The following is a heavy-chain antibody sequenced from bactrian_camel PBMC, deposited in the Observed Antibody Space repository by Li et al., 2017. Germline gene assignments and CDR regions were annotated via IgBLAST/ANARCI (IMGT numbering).Heavy chain of an antibody. D-gene: IGHD3*01. Sequence: VQLVESGGGSVQAGGSLTLSCTYSLFRNAYSCMGWFRQAPGKNRVGIGAIRLGSNTAYVADSVKGRFTISRDFAKNTMYLQMTSLKPEDTAMYYCVAKFRSCLARPDRLPGFDYLGQGTQVTVS. CDR2: IRLGSNTA. CDR1: LFRNAYSC. CDR3: VAKFRSCLARPDRLPGFDY. J-gene: IGHJ4*01. V-gene: IGHV3S63*01.